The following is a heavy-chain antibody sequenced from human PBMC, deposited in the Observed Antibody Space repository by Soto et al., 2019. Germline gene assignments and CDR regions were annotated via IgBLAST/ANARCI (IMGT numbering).Heavy chain of an antibody. Sequence: GGSLRLSCVASGFGFHTYWMHWARQVPGKGLVWVARINSDVDTSTYADSVKGRFSISRDNTKNTLFLQMNGLRDDDTAVYYCTRDWVDYDGWGNYSARLDSWGQGALVTVSS. CDR2: INSDVDTS. D-gene: IGHD3-10*01. J-gene: IGHJ4*02. V-gene: IGHV3-74*01. CDR1: GFGFHTYW. CDR3: TRDWVDYDGWGNYSARLDS.